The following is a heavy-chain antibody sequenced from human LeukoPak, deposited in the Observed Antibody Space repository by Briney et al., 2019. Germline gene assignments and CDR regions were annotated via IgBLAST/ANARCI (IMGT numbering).Heavy chain of an antibody. CDR2: ISSGSGDK. V-gene: IGHV3-21*01. D-gene: IGHD6-13*01. J-gene: IGHJ4*02. CDR1: GFTFSIYS. CDR3: AREWQGGIAAAGTRIEGDY. Sequence: GGSLRISCAASGFTFSIYSMNWVRQAPGKGLEWVSRISSGSGDKHYADSVKGRFTISRDNAENSLFLQMNSLRVEDTAVYYCAREWQGGIAAAGTRIEGDYWGQGTLVAVSS.